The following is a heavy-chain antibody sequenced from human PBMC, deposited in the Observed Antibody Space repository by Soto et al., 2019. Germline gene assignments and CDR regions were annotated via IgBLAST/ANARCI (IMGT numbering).Heavy chain of an antibody. D-gene: IGHD3-22*01. CDR3: ARVRYDRSVFDH. CDR2: ISHSGIT. CDR1: GDSISRSHW. J-gene: IGHJ4*02. Sequence: QVQLQESGPGLVRPSGALSVTCAVSGDSISRSHWWSWVRQSPGKGLEWIGEISHSGITNYNPSLKSRVTISGDKSKNQRSLKVTSVTAADTAVYYCARVRYDRSVFDHWGQGTLVSVSS. V-gene: IGHV4-4*02.